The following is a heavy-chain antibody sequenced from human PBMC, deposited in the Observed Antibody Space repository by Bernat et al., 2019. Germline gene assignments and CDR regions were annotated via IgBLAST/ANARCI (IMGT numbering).Heavy chain of an antibody. Sequence: QVQLVESGGGVVQPGRSLRLSCAASGFTFSSYAMHWVRQAPGKGLEWVAVISYDGSNKYYADSVKGRFTISRDDSKNTLYLQMNSLKTEDTAVYYCTTDSAYDFWSGYPTYWGQGTLVTVSS. CDR2: ISYDGSNK. CDR1: GFTFSSYA. V-gene: IGHV3-30*07. CDR3: TTDSAYDFWSGYPTY. D-gene: IGHD3-3*01. J-gene: IGHJ4*02.